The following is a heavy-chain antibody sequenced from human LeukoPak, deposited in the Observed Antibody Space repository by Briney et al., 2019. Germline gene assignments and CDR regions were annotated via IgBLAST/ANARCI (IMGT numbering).Heavy chain of an antibody. CDR3: ARVYCRSSSCYLASYFFDS. CDR2: IWYDGNNK. CDR1: GFTFSNYG. D-gene: IGHD2-2*01. J-gene: IGHJ5*01. Sequence: PGGSLRLSCAASGFTFSNYGMHWVRQAPGKGLEWVAVIWYDGNNKDYADSVKGRFTISRDNSKNTLSLQMNSLRVEDTAMYYCARVYCRSSSCYLASYFFDSWGQGTLVTVSS. V-gene: IGHV3-33*01.